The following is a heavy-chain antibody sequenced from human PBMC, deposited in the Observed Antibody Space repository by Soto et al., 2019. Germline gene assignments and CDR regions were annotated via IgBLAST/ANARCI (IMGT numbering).Heavy chain of an antibody. J-gene: IGHJ3*02. CDR1: GGSISSYY. D-gene: IGHD5-12*01. V-gene: IGHV4-59*01. CDR3: AGVVGTRWLQLVGLSGVFNI. CDR2: IYYSGST. Sequence: ETLSLTCTVSGGSISSYYWSWIRQPPGKGLEWIGYIYYSGSTNYNPSLKSRVTISVDTSKNQFSLKLSSVTAADTAVYYCAGVVGTRWLQLVGLSGVFNIWGQGTMVTVS.